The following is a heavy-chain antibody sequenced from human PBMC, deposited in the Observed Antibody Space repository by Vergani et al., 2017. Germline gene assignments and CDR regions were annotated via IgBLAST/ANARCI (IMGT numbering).Heavy chain of an antibody. J-gene: IGHJ3*02. D-gene: IGHD3-16*01. CDR1: GYTFTSYG. Sequence: QLVQSGPEVKTPGTSVKVSCKASGYTFTSYGISWVRQAPGQGLEWMGWISAYNGNTNYAQKLQGRVTMTTDTSTSTAYMELRSLRSDDTAVYYCAKESWGFGAFDIWGQGTMVTVSS. V-gene: IGHV1-18*01. CDR2: ISAYNGNT. CDR3: AKESWGFGAFDI.